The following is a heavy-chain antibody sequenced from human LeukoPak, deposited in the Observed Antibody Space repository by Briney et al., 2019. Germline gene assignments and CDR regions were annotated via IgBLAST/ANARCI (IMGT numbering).Heavy chain of an antibody. CDR3: TGLGVMVLVYQSES. Sequence: PSETLSLTCAVSGGSVSSSKYLWGWIRQPPGKELEWIGSISYSGNTDYNPSLKSRVTLSVDTSKNQFSLKLTSVTAADSAVYYCTGLGVMVLVYQSESWGQGTPVTVSS. J-gene: IGHJ1*01. CDR2: ISYSGNT. CDR1: GGSVSSSKYL. V-gene: IGHV4-39*07. D-gene: IGHD2-8*01.